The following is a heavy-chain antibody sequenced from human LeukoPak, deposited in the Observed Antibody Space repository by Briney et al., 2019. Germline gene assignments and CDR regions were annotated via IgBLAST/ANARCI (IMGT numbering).Heavy chain of an antibody. Sequence: GGSLRLSCAASGFTFSSYAMHWVRQAPGKGLEWVAVISYDGSNKYYADSVKGRFTIPRDNSKNTLYLQMNSLRAEDTAVYYCAKQWLAGSLGAFDIWGQGTMVTVSS. J-gene: IGHJ3*02. CDR1: GFTFSSYA. D-gene: IGHD6-19*01. CDR2: ISYDGSNK. CDR3: AKQWLAGSLGAFDI. V-gene: IGHV3-30-3*01.